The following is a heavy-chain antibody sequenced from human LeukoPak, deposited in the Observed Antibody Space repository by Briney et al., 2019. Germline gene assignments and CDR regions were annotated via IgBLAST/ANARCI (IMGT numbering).Heavy chain of an antibody. Sequence: AGGSLRLSCTASGFTFSSYTMSWVRQAPGKGLKWVSTITTGGPNTYYADSVKGRFTISRDNSRNTLYLQMNSLRAEDTAVYSCAKDLPGFFDYWGQGTLVTVFS. CDR3: AKDLPGFFDY. V-gene: IGHV3-23*01. CDR1: GFTFSSYT. CDR2: ITTGGPNT. J-gene: IGHJ4*02.